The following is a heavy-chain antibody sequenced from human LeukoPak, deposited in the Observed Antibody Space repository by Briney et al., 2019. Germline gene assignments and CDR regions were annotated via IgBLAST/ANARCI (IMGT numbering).Heavy chain of an antibody. D-gene: IGHD5-24*01. CDR3: ARDRKAMATRGSAVDY. CDR1: GYTFTSYY. J-gene: IGHJ4*02. CDR2: INPSGGST. Sequence: ASVKVSCKASGYTFTSYYMHWVRQAPGQGLEWMGIINPSGGSTSYAQKFQGRVTMTKDTSTSTVYMELSSLRSEDTAVYYCARDRKAMATRGSAVDYWGQGTLVTVSS. V-gene: IGHV1-46*01.